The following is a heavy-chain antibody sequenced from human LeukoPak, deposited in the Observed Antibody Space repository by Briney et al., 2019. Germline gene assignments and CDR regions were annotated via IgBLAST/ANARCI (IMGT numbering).Heavy chain of an antibody. J-gene: IGHJ4*02. CDR1: GYTFTSYG. D-gene: IGHD3-22*01. CDR2: ISAYNGNT. CDR3: ARNLPPLDYYDSSGYYSD. V-gene: IGHV1-18*01. Sequence: ASVKVSCKASGYTFTSYGISWVRQAPGQGLEWMGWISAYNGNTNYAQKLQGRVTMTTDTSTSTAYMELRSLRSDDTAVYCCARNLPPLDYYDSSGYYSDWGQGTLVTVSS.